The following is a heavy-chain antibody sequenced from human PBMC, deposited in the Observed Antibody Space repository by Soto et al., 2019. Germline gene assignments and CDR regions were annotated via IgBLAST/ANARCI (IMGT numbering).Heavy chain of an antibody. J-gene: IGHJ4*02. CDR1: GFTFSSNG. Sequence: QVQLVESGGGVVQPGRSLRLSCAASGFTFSSNGMHWVRQAPGKGLEWVAGISYDGSDKRYADSVKGQFTISRDNSKNMLFLQINSLRTEDTAVYYSAKGTGFLEWLWGRGTLVTVSS. CDR3: AKGTGFLEWL. V-gene: IGHV3-30*18. D-gene: IGHD3-3*01. CDR2: ISYDGSDK.